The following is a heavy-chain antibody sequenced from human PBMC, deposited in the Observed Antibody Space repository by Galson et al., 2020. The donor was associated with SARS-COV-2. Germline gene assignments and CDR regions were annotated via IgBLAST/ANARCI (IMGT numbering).Heavy chain of an antibody. CDR3: ASPPPGGGTALDY. CDR1: DFTVSTIY. Sequence: GGSLRLSCTASDFTVSTIYMSWVRQAPGKGLEWVSVIYGAGDTFYADSVKGRFTISRDNSKSTLYLQMNDLRVDDTAVYYCASPPPGGGTALDYGGQGTLVTVSS. CDR2: IYGAGDT. D-gene: IGHD2-15*01. J-gene: IGHJ4*02. V-gene: IGHV3-53*01.